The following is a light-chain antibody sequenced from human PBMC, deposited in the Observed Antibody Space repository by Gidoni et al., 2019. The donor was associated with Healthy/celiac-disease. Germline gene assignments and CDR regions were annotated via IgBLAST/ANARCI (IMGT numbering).Light chain of an antibody. Sequence: DIQMTQSPSSLSASVGDRVTITCRASQSISSYLNWYQQKPGKAPKLLLYAESSLQSGVPSRFSGSGSVTDFTLTISSLQPEDFATYYCQQSYSTLPWTFGQGTKVEIK. CDR2: AES. V-gene: IGKV1-39*01. CDR3: QQSYSTLPWT. CDR1: QSISSY. J-gene: IGKJ1*01.